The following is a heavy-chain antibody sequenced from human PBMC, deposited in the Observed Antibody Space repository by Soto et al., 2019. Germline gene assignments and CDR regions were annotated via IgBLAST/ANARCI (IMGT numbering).Heavy chain of an antibody. J-gene: IGHJ6*02. D-gene: IGHD2-2*01. CDR3: VREAIVVVPAAISYYYYGMDV. CDR2: IIPIFGTA. CDR1: GGTFSSYA. V-gene: IGHV1-69*13. Sequence: GASVKVSCKASGGTFSSYAISWVRQAPGQGLEWMGGIIPIFGTANYAQKFQGRVTITADESTSTAYMELSSLRSEDTAVYYCVREAIVVVPAAISYYYYGMDVWGQGTTVTVSS.